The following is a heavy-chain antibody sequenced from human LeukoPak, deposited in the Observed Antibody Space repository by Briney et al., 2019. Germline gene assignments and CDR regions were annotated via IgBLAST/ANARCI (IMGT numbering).Heavy chain of an antibody. CDR1: EFTLRSYS. D-gene: IGHD1-26*01. CDR3: ARDASGSSIGLIDF. CDR2: ISTSSTYI. J-gene: IGHJ4*02. Sequence: PGGSLRLSCVASEFTLRSYSMHWVRQAPGKGLEWVSYISTSSTYIYYADSVMGRFTISRDNAKNSLYLHMSSLRAEDTAVYYCARDASGSSIGLIDFWGQGTPVTVSS. V-gene: IGHV3-21*01.